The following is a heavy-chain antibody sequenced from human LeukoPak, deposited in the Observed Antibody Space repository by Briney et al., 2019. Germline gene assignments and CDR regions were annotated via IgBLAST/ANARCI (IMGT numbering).Heavy chain of an antibody. CDR3: ARSGVYYYYGMDV. Sequence: SVKVSCKASGGTFSSYAINWVRQAPGQGLEWMGGFIPIFGTTNFAQKFQGRVTMTRDTSTSTVYMELSSLRSEDTAVYYCARSGVYYYYGMDVWGQGTTVTVSS. J-gene: IGHJ6*02. CDR1: GGTFSSYA. V-gene: IGHV1-69*05. CDR2: FIPIFGTT.